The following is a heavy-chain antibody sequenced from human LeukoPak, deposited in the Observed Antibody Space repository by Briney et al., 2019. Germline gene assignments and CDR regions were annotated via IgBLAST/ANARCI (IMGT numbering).Heavy chain of an antibody. D-gene: IGHD1-26*01. CDR2: IKQDGREK. CDR3: ARRPGSWFDP. J-gene: IGHJ5*02. CDR1: GFTFCSYW. V-gene: IGHV3-7*03. Sequence: GGSLRLSCAASGFTFCSYWMSWVRQAPGKGREWVANIKQDGREKHYVDSVKGRFTISRDNAQNSLYLQMNSLRAEDTAAYYCARRPGSWFDPWGQGTLVTVSS.